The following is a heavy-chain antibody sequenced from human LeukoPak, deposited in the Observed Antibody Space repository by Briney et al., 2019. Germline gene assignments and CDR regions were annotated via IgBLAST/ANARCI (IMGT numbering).Heavy chain of an antibody. CDR2: INHSGST. Sequence: SETLSLTCAVYGGSFSGYYWSWIRQPPGKGLEWIGEINHSGSTNYNPSLKSRVTISVDTSKNQFSLKLSSVTAADTAVYYCARDADHPAVADTDYWGQGTLVTVSS. CDR1: GGSFSGYY. V-gene: IGHV4-34*01. D-gene: IGHD2-15*01. CDR3: ARDADHPAVADTDY. J-gene: IGHJ4*02.